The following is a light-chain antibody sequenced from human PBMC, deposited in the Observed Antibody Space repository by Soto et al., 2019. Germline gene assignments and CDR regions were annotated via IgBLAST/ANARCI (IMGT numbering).Light chain of an antibody. V-gene: IGKV1-16*01. CDR3: QQYKIYAIT. Sequence: DIQMTQSPSSLSPSVGDRVTITCRASQDINNALAWFQQKPWKAPKSPIYAASSLQSVVPSRFSGSGSATDFTLTFTSLQHDDFATYYCQQYKIYAITFG. CDR1: QDINNA. CDR2: AAS. J-gene: IGKJ3*01.